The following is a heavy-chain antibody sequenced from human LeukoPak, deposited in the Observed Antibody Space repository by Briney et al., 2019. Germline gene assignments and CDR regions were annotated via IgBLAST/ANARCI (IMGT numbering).Heavy chain of an antibody. J-gene: IGHJ3*02. V-gene: IGHV1-69*04. CDR1: GGTFSSYA. CDR3: ASPAGYRDAFDI. CDR2: IIPILGIA. Sequence: ASVKVSCEASGGTFSSYAISWVRQAPGQGLEWMGRIIPILGIANYAQKLQGRVTITADKSTSTAYMELSSLRSEDTAVYYCASPAGYRDAFDIWGQGTMVTVSS. D-gene: IGHD6-13*01.